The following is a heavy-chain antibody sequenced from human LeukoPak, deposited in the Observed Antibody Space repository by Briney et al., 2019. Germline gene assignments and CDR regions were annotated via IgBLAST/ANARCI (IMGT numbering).Heavy chain of an antibody. CDR3: ARDFFVVVTAYDAFDI. D-gene: IGHD2-21*02. CDR2: INWNGGST. J-gene: IGHJ3*02. CDR1: GFTFDDYG. V-gene: IGHV3-20*04. Sequence: PGGSLRLSCAASGFTFDDYGMSWVRQVPGKGLEWVSGINWNGGSTGYADSVKGRFTISRDNAKNSLYLQMNSLRAEDTAVYYCARDFFVVVTAYDAFDIWGQGTMVTVSS.